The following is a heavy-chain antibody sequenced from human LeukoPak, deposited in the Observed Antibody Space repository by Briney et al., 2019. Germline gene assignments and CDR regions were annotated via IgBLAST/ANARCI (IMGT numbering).Heavy chain of an antibody. D-gene: IGHD3-10*01. CDR1: GFTFSSYS. Sequence: GGSLRLSCAASGFTFSSYSMNWVRQAPGKGLEWVSSISSSTSYIYYADSVKGRFTISRDNAKNSLYLQMNSLRAEDTAVYFCARDVFGARGVITYFDYWGQGTLVTVSS. CDR3: ARDVFGARGVITYFDY. CDR2: ISSSTSYI. V-gene: IGHV3-21*01. J-gene: IGHJ4*02.